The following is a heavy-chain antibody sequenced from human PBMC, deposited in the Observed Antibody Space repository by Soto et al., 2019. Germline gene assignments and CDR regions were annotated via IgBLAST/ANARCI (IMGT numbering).Heavy chain of an antibody. D-gene: IGHD5-12*01. CDR2: ISAYNGNT. CDR1: GYTFTNFG. Sequence: ASVKVSCKASGYTFTNFGISWVRQAPGQGLEWMGWISAYNGNTNYAQNFQGRVTMTRDTSTSTVYMELSSLRSEDTAVYYCARASGYMGYWGQGTLVTVSS. V-gene: IGHV1-18*01. CDR3: ARASGYMGY. J-gene: IGHJ4*02.